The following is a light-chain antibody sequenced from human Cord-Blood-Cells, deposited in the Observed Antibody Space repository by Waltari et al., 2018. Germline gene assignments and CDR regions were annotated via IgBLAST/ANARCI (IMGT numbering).Light chain of an antibody. V-gene: IGLV2-11*01. CDR3: CSYAGSYTWV. CDR2: DVS. J-gene: IGLJ3*02. CDR1: SRYVGGYNY. Sequence: QSALTQPRSVSGSPGQSVTISCTGTSRYVGGYNYVSWYQQHPGKAPKLMIYDVSKRPPGVPDRFSGSKSGNTASLTISGLQAEDEADYYCCSYAGSYTWVFGGGTKLTVL.